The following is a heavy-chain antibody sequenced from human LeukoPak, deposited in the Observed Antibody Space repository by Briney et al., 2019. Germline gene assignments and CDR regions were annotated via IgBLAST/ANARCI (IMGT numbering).Heavy chain of an antibody. CDR1: GFTFSSYA. V-gene: IGHV3-7*01. D-gene: IGHD4-17*01. CDR3: ARDSVDYVGAFDI. J-gene: IGHJ3*02. CDR2: IKQDGSEK. Sequence: GVSLRLSCAASGFTFSSYAMSWVRQAPGKGLEWVANIKQDGSEKYYVDSVKGRFTISRDNAKNSLYLQMNSLRAEDTAVYYCARDSVDYVGAFDIWGQGTMVTVSS.